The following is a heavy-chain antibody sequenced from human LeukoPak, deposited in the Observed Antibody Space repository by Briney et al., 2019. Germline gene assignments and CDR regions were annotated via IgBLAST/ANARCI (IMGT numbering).Heavy chain of an antibody. Sequence: GGSLRLYCAASGFTFSSYAMSWVRQAPGKGLEWVSGISGSGSSAYYADSVKGRFTISTDTSKNTVYLQMNSLRAEDTAVYYCAKTKGYYYGSGSYPDYWGQGTLVTVSS. V-gene: IGHV3-23*01. J-gene: IGHJ4*02. CDR2: ISGSGSSA. CDR3: AKTKGYYYGSGSYPDY. CDR1: GFTFSSYA. D-gene: IGHD3-10*01.